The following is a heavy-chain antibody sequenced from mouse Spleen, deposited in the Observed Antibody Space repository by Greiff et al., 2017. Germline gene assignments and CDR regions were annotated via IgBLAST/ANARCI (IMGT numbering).Heavy chain of an antibody. J-gene: IGHJ3*01. Sequence: EVQLVESGGGLVKPGGSLKLSCAASGFTFSSYAMSWVRQTPEKRLEWVASISSGGSTYYPDSVKGRFTISRDNARNILYLQMSSLRSEDTAMYYCARGGHGGFAYWGQGTLVTVSA. CDR3: ARGGHGGFAY. D-gene: IGHD3-3*01. V-gene: IGHV5-6-5*01. CDR2: ISSGGST. CDR1: GFTFSSYA.